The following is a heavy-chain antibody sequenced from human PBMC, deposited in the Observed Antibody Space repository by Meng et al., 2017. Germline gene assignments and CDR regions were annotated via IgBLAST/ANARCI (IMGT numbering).Heavy chain of an antibody. Sequence: VQLVQSGAEVKKPGSSVMVSCKASGGTFSSYAISWVRQAPGQGLEWMGGIIPIFGTANYAQKFQGRVTITADKSTSTAYMELISLRSEDTAVYYCHSGWYQAGDDYWGQGTLVTVSS. V-gene: IGHV1-69*06. CDR2: IIPIFGTA. CDR3: HSGWYQAGDDY. CDR1: GGTFSSYA. D-gene: IGHD6-19*01. J-gene: IGHJ4*02.